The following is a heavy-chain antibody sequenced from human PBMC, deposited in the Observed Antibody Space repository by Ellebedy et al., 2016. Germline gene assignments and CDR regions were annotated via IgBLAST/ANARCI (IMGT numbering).Heavy chain of an antibody. CDR1: GFTFSSNW. Sequence: GGSLRLXCSASGFTFSSNWMHWVRQAPGKGLVWVSRIDTDGGTTNYADSVEGRFTISRDNAQNTLFLQMNSLRAEDTAVYYCVRDLAGRSGYWGQGTLVTVSS. D-gene: IGHD6-19*01. CDR2: IDTDGGTT. CDR3: VRDLAGRSGY. V-gene: IGHV3-74*01. J-gene: IGHJ4*02.